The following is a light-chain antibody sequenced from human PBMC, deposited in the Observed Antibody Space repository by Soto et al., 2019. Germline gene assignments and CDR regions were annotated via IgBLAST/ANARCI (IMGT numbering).Light chain of an antibody. CDR2: GNS. Sequence: QSALTQPPSVSGAPGQRVTISCTGSSSNIGAGYDVHWYQQLPGTAPKLLIYGNSNRPSGVPDRFSGSKSGTSASLAITGLQAEDEADYYCQSYDSSLSDSYVVFGGGTKVTVL. CDR3: QSYDSSLSDSYVV. J-gene: IGLJ2*01. CDR1: SSNIGAGYD. V-gene: IGLV1-40*01.